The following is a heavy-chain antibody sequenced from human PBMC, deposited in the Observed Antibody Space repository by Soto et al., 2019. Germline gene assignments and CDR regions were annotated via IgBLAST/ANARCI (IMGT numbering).Heavy chain of an antibody. V-gene: IGHV5-51*01. CDR1: GYSFTCYW. J-gene: IGHJ4*02. D-gene: IGHD5-18*01. Sequence: PGESLKISCKGSGYSFTCYWIGWVRQMPGKGLEWMGIIYPADSDTRYSPSFQGQVTISVDKSINTAYLQWSSLRTSDTAMYYCARQGSGYLNYWGLGTLVTVSS. CDR3: ARQGSGYLNY. CDR2: IYPADSDT.